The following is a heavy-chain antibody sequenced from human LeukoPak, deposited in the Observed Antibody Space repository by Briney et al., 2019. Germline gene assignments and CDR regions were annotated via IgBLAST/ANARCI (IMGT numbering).Heavy chain of an antibody. CDR1: GGSFSGYY. D-gene: IGHD2-8*01. V-gene: IGHV4-34*01. CDR3: ARGSKRGTSFYPDY. Sequence: SETLSLTCAVYGGSFSGYYWSWIRQPPGKGLEWIGEINHSGSTNYNPSLKSRVTISVDTSKNQFSLKLSSVTAADTAVYYCARGSKRGTSFYPDYWGQGTLVTVSS. CDR2: INHSGST. J-gene: IGHJ4*02.